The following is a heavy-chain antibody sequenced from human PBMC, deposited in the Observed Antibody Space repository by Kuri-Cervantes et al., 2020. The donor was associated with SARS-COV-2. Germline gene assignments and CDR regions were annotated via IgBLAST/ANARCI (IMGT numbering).Heavy chain of an antibody. V-gene: IGHV4-59*12. CDR3: ARMGSGSKLFDY. D-gene: IGHD3-10*01. J-gene: IGHJ4*02. CDR1: GGSITGYY. Sequence: ETLSLTCAVSGGSITGYYWNWVRQPPGKGLEWIGYMFYSGSASYNPSLRSRVTLSVDTSNNEFSLKLSSVTAADTAVYYCARMGSGSKLFDYWGQGTLVTVSS. CDR2: MFYSGSA.